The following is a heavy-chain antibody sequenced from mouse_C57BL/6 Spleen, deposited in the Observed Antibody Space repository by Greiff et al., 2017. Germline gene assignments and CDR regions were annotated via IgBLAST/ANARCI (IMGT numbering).Heavy chain of an antibody. V-gene: IGHV5-6*01. Sequence: EVQLVESGGDLVKPGGSLKLSCAASGFTFSSYGMSWVRQTPDKRLEWVATISSGGSYTYCPASVKGRFTIARDNAENTPYLQMSSLKSEDTAMYYCARQDSSGYFDYWGQGTTLTVSS. D-gene: IGHD3-2*02. CDR1: GFTFSSYG. CDR2: ISSGGSYT. CDR3: ARQDSSGYFDY. J-gene: IGHJ2*01.